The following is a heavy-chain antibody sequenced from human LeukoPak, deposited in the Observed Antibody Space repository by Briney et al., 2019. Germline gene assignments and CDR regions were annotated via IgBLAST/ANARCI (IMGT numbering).Heavy chain of an antibody. Sequence: SETLSLTCGVSGGSITNTNYWTWVRPPPGKGLAWIGEVNLQGSTNYNPSLMGRVAISVDTSENHISLQLAPVTAADTAVYYCAREGGPYRPLDYSGQGTLVTVSS. J-gene: IGHJ4*02. V-gene: IGHV4-4*02. CDR2: VNLQGST. CDR3: AREGGPYRPLDY. CDR1: GGSITNTNY.